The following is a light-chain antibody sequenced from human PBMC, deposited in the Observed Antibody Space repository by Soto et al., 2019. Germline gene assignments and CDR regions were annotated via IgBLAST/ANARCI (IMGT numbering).Light chain of an antibody. CDR3: QQLYGYLFT. V-gene: IGKV1-9*01. CDR2: AAS. J-gene: IGKJ5*01. CDR1: QGISTY. Sequence: DIQLTQSPSFLSASVGDRVTITCRASQGISTYLAWNQHRPGKAPKLLIYAASTLQSGVPSRFSGSRSGTEFTLTISSLQPEDFATYYCQQLYGYLFTFGQGTRLEIK.